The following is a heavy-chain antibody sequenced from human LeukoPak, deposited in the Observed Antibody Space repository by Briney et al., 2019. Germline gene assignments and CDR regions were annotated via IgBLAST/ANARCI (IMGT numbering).Heavy chain of an antibody. CDR1: GGSISSGDYY. CDR2: IYYSGST. Sequence: PSETLSLTCTVSGGSISSGDYYWSWIRQPPGKGLEWIGYIYYSGSTKYDPSLKSRVTISVDTSKNQFSLKLSSVTAADTAVYYCARHFFVGAEDAFDIWGQGTMVTVSS. V-gene: IGHV4-61*08. CDR3: ARHFFVGAEDAFDI. J-gene: IGHJ3*02. D-gene: IGHD2/OR15-2a*01.